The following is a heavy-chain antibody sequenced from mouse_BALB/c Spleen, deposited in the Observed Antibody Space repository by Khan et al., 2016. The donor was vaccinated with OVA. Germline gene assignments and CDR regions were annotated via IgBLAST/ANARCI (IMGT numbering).Heavy chain of an antibody. V-gene: IGHV5-6*01. CDR2: MSSGGDYT. J-gene: IGHJ3*01. Sequence: VQLVESGGDLVKPGGSLKLSCAASGFTFSSYSMSWVRQIPDKRLEWVATMSSGGDYTYYPDSVKGRFTISRDNAKNTLYLQMSSLKSEDTARYYCASHLTGSFAYWGQGTLVTVSA. CDR3: ASHLTGSFAY. D-gene: IGHD4-1*01. CDR1: GFTFSSYS.